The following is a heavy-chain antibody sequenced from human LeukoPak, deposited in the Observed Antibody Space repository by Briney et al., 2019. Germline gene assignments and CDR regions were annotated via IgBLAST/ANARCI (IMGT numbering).Heavy chain of an antibody. CDR2: MNTNSGNT. J-gene: IGHJ4*02. V-gene: IGHV1-8*01. D-gene: IGHD5-12*01. CDR1: GYTFTSYD. Sequence: ASVKVSCKASGYTFTSYDINWVRQATGQGLEWMGWMNTNSGNTGYAQKFQGRVTMTRNTSISTAYMELSSLRSEDTAVYYCASRGYSGYDLYFDYWGQGTLVTVSS. CDR3: ASRGYSGYDLYFDY.